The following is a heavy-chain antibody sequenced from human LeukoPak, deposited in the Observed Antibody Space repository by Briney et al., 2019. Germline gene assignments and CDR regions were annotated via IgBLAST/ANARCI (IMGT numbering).Heavy chain of an antibody. Sequence: SGTLSLTCTVSGGSISSGSYYWGWIRQPPGKGLEWIGSIYSSGSTYYNPSLKSRVTTSVDTSKNRFSLKLTSVTAADTAVYYCARHGRLLEWAVDVWGQGTTVTVSS. CDR3: ARHGRLLEWAVDV. CDR2: IYSSGST. J-gene: IGHJ6*02. V-gene: IGHV4-39*01. D-gene: IGHD3-3*01. CDR1: GGSISSGSYY.